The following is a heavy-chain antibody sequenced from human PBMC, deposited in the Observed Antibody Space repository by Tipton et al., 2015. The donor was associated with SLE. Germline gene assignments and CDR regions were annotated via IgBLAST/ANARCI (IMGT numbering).Heavy chain of an antibody. CDR1: GASISSHY. D-gene: IGHD6-13*01. J-gene: IGHJ4*02. CDR3: ARSAGYSSSWAHFDY. V-gene: IGHV4-59*11. CDR2: IYYSGST. Sequence: TLSLTCTVSGASISSHYWSWIRQPPGKGLEWIGYIYYSGSTNYNPSLKGRVTISVDTSKNQFSLKLNSVTAADTAVYYCARSAGYSSSWAHFDYWGQGTLVTVSS.